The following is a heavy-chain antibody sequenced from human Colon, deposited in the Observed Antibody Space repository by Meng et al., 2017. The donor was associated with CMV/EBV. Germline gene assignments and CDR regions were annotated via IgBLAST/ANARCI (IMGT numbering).Heavy chain of an antibody. V-gene: IGHV3-66*02. CDR1: GFTFSSYA. CDR3: ASADSSTNYYYGMDV. CDR2: IYSGGST. J-gene: IGHJ6*02. D-gene: IGHD3-22*01. Sequence: GGSLRLSCAASGFTFSSYAMHWVRQAPGKGLEWVSVIYSGGSTYYADSVKGRFTISRDNSKNTLYLQMNSLRAEDTAVYYCASADSSTNYYYGMDVWGQGTTVTVSS.